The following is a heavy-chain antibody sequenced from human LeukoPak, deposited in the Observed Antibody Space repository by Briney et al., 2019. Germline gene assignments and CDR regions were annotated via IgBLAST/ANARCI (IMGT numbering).Heavy chain of an antibody. CDR1: GFTFNTYW. CDR2: ISGSGGST. J-gene: IGHJ4*02. V-gene: IGHV3-23*01. D-gene: IGHD3-3*01. Sequence: GGSLRLSCAASGFTFNTYWMNWVRQAPGKGLEWVSAISGSGGSTYYADSVKGRFTISRDNSKNTLYLQMNSLRAEDTAVYYCAKGGRFLEWLFGYWGQGTLVTVSS. CDR3: AKGGRFLEWLFGY.